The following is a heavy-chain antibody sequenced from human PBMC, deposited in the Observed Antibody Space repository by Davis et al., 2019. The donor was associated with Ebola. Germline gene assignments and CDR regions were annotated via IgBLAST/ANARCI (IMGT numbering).Heavy chain of an antibody. D-gene: IGHD4-17*01. Sequence: MPSETLSLTCAVYGGSFSGYYWSWIRQPPGKGLEWIGEINHSGSTNYNPSLKSRVTISVDTSKNQFSLKLSSVTAADTAVYYCVRGRHYGERWFDPWGQGTLVTVSS. V-gene: IGHV4-34*01. CDR3: VRGRHYGERWFDP. J-gene: IGHJ5*02. CDR2: INHSGST. CDR1: GGSFSGYY.